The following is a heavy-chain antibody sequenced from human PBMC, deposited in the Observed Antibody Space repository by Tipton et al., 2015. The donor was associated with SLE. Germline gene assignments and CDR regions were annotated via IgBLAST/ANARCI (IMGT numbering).Heavy chain of an antibody. V-gene: IGHV3-48*03. CDR1: GFTFSSYE. CDR3: AKTEGGGTTYYFDY. J-gene: IGHJ4*02. D-gene: IGHD1-1*01. CDR2: ISSSGSTI. Sequence: GSLRLSCAASGFTFSSYEMNWVRQAPGKGLEWVSYISSSGSTIYYADSVKGRFTISRDNAKNTLYLQMNSLRAEDTAVYYCAKTEGGGTTYYFDYWGQGTLVTVSS.